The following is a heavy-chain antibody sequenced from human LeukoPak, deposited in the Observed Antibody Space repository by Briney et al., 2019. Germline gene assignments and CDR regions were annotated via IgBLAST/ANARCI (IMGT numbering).Heavy chain of an antibody. D-gene: IGHD3-9*01. CDR3: ARSHILTGYYISSGGMDV. J-gene: IGHJ6*02. V-gene: IGHV1-8*01. Sequence: VASVKVSCKASGYTFTSYDINWVRQATGQGLEWIGWMNPNSGNTGYAQKFQGRVTMTRNTSISTAYMELSSLRSEDTAVYYCARSHILTGYYISSGGMDVWGQGTTVTVSS. CDR2: MNPNSGNT. CDR1: GYTFTSYD.